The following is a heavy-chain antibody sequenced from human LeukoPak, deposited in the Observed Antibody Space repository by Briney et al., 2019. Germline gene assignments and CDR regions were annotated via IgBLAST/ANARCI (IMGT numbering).Heavy chain of an antibody. J-gene: IGHJ6*03. V-gene: IGHV4-4*07. CDR3: AREGDYGDYSKSFYYMDV. D-gene: IGHD4-17*01. CDR2: IYSSENT. Sequence: SETLSLTCTVSGGYIGSYYWSWIRQPAGKGLEWIGRIYSSENTDYNPSLKSRVTMSVDMSTSQFSLRLTSVTAADTAVYYCAREGDYGDYSKSFYYMDVWGKGTTVTDPS. CDR1: GGYIGSYY.